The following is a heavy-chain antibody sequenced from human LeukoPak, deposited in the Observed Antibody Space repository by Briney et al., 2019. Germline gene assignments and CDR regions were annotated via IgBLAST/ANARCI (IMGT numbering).Heavy chain of an antibody. CDR1: GYSFTGYY. V-gene: IGHV1-2*06. Sequence: ASVKVSCKTSGYSFTGYYIHWVRQAPGQGLEWMGRINPNSGGPNYGQKFQGTVTMTRDTSMSTAYLELSNLRSDDTAAYYCVRGYSYGFYFDYWGQGSLVTVSS. CDR2: INPNSGGP. D-gene: IGHD5-18*01. CDR3: VRGYSYGFYFDY. J-gene: IGHJ4*02.